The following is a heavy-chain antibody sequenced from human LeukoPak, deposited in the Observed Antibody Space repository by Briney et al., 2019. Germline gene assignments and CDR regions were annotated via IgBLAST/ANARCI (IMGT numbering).Heavy chain of an antibody. J-gene: IGHJ2*01. CDR2: INGDGSAT. CDR3: TGGLKGHNGSFNF. Sequence: GGSLRLSCAASGFTFSSYWMHWVRQAPGKGLVWVSRINGDGSATTYADSVKGRFTISRDNAKNTLYLQMNSLRAEDTAVYYCTGGLKGHNGSFNFGGRGTLVTVSS. CDR1: GFTFSSYW. D-gene: IGHD1-1*01. V-gene: IGHV3-74*01.